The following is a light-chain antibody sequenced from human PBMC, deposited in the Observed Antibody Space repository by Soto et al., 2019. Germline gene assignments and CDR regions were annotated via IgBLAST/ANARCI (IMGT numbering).Light chain of an antibody. CDR1: QSVTSN. J-gene: IGKJ5*01. CDR3: QQYNNWPIT. Sequence: VMTQSPATLSVSPGERVTLHCRASQSVTSNLAWYQHKPGQSPRLLIYRASARATGVPDRFSGSGSGTEFTLTISSLQSEDFAVYYCQQYNNWPITFGQGTRLEI. V-gene: IGKV3-15*01. CDR2: RAS.